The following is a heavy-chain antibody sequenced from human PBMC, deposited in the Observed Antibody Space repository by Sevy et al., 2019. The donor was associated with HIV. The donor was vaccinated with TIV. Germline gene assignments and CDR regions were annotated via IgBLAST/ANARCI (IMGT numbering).Heavy chain of an antibody. CDR3: VKDQVRKVLYYYGMDV. V-gene: IGHV3-30*18. J-gene: IGHJ6*02. D-gene: IGHD3-3*01. CDR2: ISYDGSNK. CDR1: GFTFSSYG. Sequence: GGSLRLSCAASGFTFSSYGMHWVRQAPGKGLEWVAVISYDGSNKYYADSVKGRFTISRDNSKNTLYLQMNSLRAEDTAVYYCVKDQVRKVLYYYGMDVWGQGTTVTVSS.